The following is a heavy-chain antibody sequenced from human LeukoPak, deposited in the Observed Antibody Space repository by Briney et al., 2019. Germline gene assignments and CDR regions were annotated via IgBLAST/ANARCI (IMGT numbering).Heavy chain of an antibody. CDR1: GFTFSSYW. CDR2: IKQDGSEK. CDR3: ARDPVQYCGGDCYYDY. D-gene: IGHD2-21*01. Sequence: PGGSLRLSCAASGFTFSSYWMSWVRQAPGKGLEWVANIKQDGSEKYYVDSVKGRFTISRDNAKNSLYLQMNSLRAEDTAVYYCARDPVQYCGGDCYYDYWGQGTLVTVSS. V-gene: IGHV3-7*01. J-gene: IGHJ4*02.